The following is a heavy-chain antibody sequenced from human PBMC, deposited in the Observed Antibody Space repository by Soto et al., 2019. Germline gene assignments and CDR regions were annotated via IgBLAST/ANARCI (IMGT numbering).Heavy chain of an antibody. V-gene: IGHV1-8*01. J-gene: IGHJ4*02. Sequence: QVQLVQSGAEVKKPGASVKVSCKASGYTFTSYDINWVRQATGQGLEWMGWMNPNSGNTGYAQKFQGRVTMTRNTSISTAYMELSSLRSEDTAVYYCARGRRSGYSSGWYGVYWGQITLVTVSS. CDR1: GYTFTSYD. CDR3: ARGRRSGYSSGWYGVY. D-gene: IGHD6-19*01. CDR2: MNPNSGNT.